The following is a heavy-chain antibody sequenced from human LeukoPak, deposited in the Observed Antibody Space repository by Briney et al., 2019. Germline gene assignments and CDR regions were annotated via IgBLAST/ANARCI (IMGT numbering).Heavy chain of an antibody. D-gene: IGHD3-3*01. CDR1: GFTFSSYA. CDR2: ISGSGGST. Sequence: GGSLRLSCAASGFTFSSYAMSWVRQAPGKGLEWVSAISGSGGSTYYADSVKGRFTISRDNSENTLYLQMTSLRAEDTAVYYCAKDPYDFWSGYYPNWFDPWGQGTLVTVSS. V-gene: IGHV3-23*01. CDR3: AKDPYDFWSGYYPNWFDP. J-gene: IGHJ5*02.